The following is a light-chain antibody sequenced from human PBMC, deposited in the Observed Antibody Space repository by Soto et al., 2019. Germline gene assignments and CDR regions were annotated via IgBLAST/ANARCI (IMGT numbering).Light chain of an antibody. J-gene: IGKJ5*01. CDR1: ESVRSSY. CDR3: QQRSNWPT. CDR2: GAS. Sequence: EIVLTQSPCTLSLSPGERATLSCRASESVRSSYLAWYQQKPGQAPRLLIYGASTRATGIPARFSGSGSGTDFTLTISSLDPEDSAVYYCQQRSNWPTFGQGTRLEIK. V-gene: IGKV3D-20*02.